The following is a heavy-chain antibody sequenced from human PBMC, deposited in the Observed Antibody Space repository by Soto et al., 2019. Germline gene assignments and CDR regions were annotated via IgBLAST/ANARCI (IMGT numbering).Heavy chain of an antibody. CDR3: ARQRGYFDY. CDR2: IYYSGNT. CDR1: GGSISSSIYY. Sequence: QLQLQESGPGLVKPSETVSLSCTVSGGSISSSIYYWGWIRQPPGKGLEGIGSIYYSGNTYYNPSLRSRVTISVDTSKTQFSLRLSSVTAADTAVYYCARQRGYFDYWAQGTLVTVSS. J-gene: IGHJ4*02. V-gene: IGHV4-39*01.